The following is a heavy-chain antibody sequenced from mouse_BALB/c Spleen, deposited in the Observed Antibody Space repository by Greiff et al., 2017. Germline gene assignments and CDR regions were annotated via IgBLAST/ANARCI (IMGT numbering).Heavy chain of an antibody. Sequence: QVQLKQSGPGLVAPSQSLSITCTVSGFSLTGYGVNWVRQPPGKGLEWLGMIWGDGSTDYNSALKSRLSISKDNSKSQVFLKMNSLQTDDTARYYCARDYYYGTETLDYYAMDYWGQGTSVTVSS. J-gene: IGHJ4*01. V-gene: IGHV2-6-7*01. CDR2: IWGDGST. D-gene: IGHD1-1*01. CDR1: GFSLTGYG. CDR3: ARDYYYGTETLDYYAMDY.